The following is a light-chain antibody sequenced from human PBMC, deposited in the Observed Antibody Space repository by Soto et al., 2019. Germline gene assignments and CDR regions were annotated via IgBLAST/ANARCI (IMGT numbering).Light chain of an antibody. CDR3: SSYAGSNNYVI. J-gene: IGLJ2*01. V-gene: IGLV2-8*01. Sequence: QSALTQPASVSGSPGQSITISCTGTSSDVGGYNYVSWYQQHPGKAPKLMIYEVIKRPSGVPIRFSGSKSGNTASLTVSGLQAEDEADYYCSSYAGSNNYVIFGGGTKLTVL. CDR2: EVI. CDR1: SSDVGGYNY.